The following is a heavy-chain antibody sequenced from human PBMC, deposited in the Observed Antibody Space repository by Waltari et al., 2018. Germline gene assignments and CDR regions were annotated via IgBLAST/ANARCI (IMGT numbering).Heavy chain of an antibody. CDR3: AREALGYCSGGSCPLLDY. D-gene: IGHD2-15*01. Sequence: QVQLVASGGGVVQPGRSLRLSCAASGFTFRSYGMPWARQAPGTGLEWVAVIWYDGSNKDYADSVKGRFTISRDNSKNTLYLQMNSLRAEDTAVYYCAREALGYCSGGSCPLLDYWGQGTLVTVSS. CDR2: IWYDGSNK. J-gene: IGHJ4*02. CDR1: GFTFRSYG. V-gene: IGHV3-33*01.